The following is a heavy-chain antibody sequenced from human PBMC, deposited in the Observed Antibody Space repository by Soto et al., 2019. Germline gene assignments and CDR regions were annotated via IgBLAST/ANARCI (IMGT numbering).Heavy chain of an antibody. CDR3: ARDGVVGAPGVFDI. V-gene: IGHV1-69*13. CDR2: IIPIFGTA. Sequence: SVKVSCKASGGTFSSYAISWVRQAPGQGLEWMGGIIPIFGTANYAQKFQGRVTITADESTSTAYMELSSLRSEDTAVYYCARDGVVGAPGVFDIWGQGTMVTVSS. CDR1: GGTFSSYA. J-gene: IGHJ3*02. D-gene: IGHD1-26*01.